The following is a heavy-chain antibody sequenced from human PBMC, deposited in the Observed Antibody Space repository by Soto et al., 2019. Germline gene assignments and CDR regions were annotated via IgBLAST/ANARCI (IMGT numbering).Heavy chain of an antibody. CDR2: IIPIFGTA. CDR3: ARDRESGSYLAYFDY. Sequence: QVQLVQSGAEVRKPGSSVKVSCKASGGTFSSYAISWVRQAPGQGLEWMGGIIPIFGTANYAQKFQGRVTITADESTSTAYMELSSLRSEDTAVYYCARDRESGSYLAYFDYWGQGTLVTVSS. CDR1: GGTFSSYA. D-gene: IGHD1-26*01. J-gene: IGHJ4*02. V-gene: IGHV1-69*12.